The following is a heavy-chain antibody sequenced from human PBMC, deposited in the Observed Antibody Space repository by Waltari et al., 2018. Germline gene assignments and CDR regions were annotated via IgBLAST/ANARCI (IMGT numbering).Heavy chain of an antibody. V-gene: IGHV4-59*01. CDR3: ASSPYDFWSGYPIRPNWFDP. CDR2: IYYSGST. CDR1: GGSISSYY. Sequence: QVQLQESGPGLVKPSETLSLTCPVSGGSISSYYWSWIRQPPGKGLEWIGYIYYSGSTNYNPSLKSRVTISVDTSKNQFSLKLSSVTAADTAVYYCASSPYDFWSGYPIRPNWFDPWGQGTLVTVSS. J-gene: IGHJ5*02. D-gene: IGHD3-3*01.